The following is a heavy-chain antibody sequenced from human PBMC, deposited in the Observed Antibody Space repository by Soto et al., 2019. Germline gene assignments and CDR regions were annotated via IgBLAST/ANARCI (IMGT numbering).Heavy chain of an antibody. CDR1: GFTFSSYG. CDR3: ARGWQQLAYGMDV. D-gene: IGHD6-13*01. Sequence: HPGGSLRLSCAASGFTFSSYGMHWVRQAPGKGLEWVAVIWYDGSNKYYADSVKGRFTISRDNSKNTLYLQMNSLRAEDTAVYYCARGWQQLAYGMDVWGQGTTVTVSS. J-gene: IGHJ6*02. V-gene: IGHV3-33*01. CDR2: IWYDGSNK.